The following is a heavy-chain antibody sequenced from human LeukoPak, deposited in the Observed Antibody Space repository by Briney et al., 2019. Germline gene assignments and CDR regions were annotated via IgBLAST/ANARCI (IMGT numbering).Heavy chain of an antibody. D-gene: IGHD6-13*01. CDR2: ISYDGSNK. V-gene: IGHV3-30-3*01. J-gene: IGHJ4*02. CDR1: EFTFCSYA. CDR3: AREGSSDIYYFDY. Sequence: SGGSLRLSCAASEFTFCSYAMHWVREAPGKGVEWVAVISYDGSNKYYADSVKGRFTISRDNSKNTLYLQMNSLRAEDTAVYYCAREGSSDIYYFDYWGQGTLVTVSS.